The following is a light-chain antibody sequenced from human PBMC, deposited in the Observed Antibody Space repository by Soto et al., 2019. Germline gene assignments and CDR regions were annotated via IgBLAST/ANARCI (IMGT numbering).Light chain of an antibody. CDR1: QSVSSSY. Sequence: VLTQSPGTLSLSPGERATLSCRASQSVSSSYLAWYQQKPGLAPRLLIYGASSRATGIPDRFSGSGSGTDFTLTISRLEPEDFAVYYCQQYGSSPRTFGQGTKVDIK. CDR3: QQYGSSPRT. CDR2: GAS. J-gene: IGKJ1*01. V-gene: IGKV3-20*01.